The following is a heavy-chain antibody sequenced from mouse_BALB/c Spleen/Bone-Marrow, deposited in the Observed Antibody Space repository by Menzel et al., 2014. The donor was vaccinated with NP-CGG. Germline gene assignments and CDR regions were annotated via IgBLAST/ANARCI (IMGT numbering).Heavy chain of an antibody. CDR2: IHYSGTT. J-gene: IGHJ4*01. CDR3: ARSLDEGYAMDY. V-gene: IGHV3-1*02. Sequence: EVQLQQSGPDLVKPSQSLSLTCTVTGYSITSGYSWHWIRQFPGDKLEWMGYIHYSGTTNYNPSLKSRVSITRDTSKNQFFLQSNSVTTEDTATYYCARSLDEGYAMDYWGHGTSVTVSS. D-gene: IGHD2-10*02. CDR1: GYSITSGYS.